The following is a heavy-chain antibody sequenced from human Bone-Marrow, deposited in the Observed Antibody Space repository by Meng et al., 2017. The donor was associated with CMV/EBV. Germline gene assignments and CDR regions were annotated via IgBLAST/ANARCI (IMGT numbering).Heavy chain of an antibody. CDR1: GYSISSGYY. CDR3: AREGDEEYGDYPFPTN. D-gene: IGHD4-17*01. V-gene: IGHV4-38-2*02. Sequence: GSLRLSCTVSGYSISSGYYWGWIRQPPGKGLEWIGSIYHSGSTYYNPSLKSRVTISVDTSKNQFSLKLSSVTAADTAVYYCAREGDEEYGDYPFPTNWGQGTLVTVYS. CDR2: IYHSGST. J-gene: IGHJ4*02.